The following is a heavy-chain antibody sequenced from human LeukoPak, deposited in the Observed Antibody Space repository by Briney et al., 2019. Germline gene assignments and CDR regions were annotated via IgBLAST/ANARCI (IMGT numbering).Heavy chain of an antibody. V-gene: IGHV4-4*09. CDR3: ARHLREGLLSCFDC. CDR2: IYATGST. D-gene: IGHD3-22*01. CDR1: GGSISSYY. Sequence: SETLSLTCTVSGGSISSYYWSWIRQPPGKGLEWIGYIYATGSTNYNPSLKSRVTISVDTSKNQFSLKLSSVTAADTAVYYCARHLREGLLSCFDCWGQGTLVTVSS. J-gene: IGHJ4*02.